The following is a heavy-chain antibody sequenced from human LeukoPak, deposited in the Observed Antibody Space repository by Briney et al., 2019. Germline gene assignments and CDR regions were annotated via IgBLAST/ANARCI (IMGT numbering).Heavy chain of an antibody. CDR2: IYYSGST. CDR3: ARAVVGARGAFDI. D-gene: IGHD1-26*01. J-gene: IGHJ3*02. Sequence: SETLSLTCAVSGGSISSGGYSWSWIRQPPGKGLEWIGYIYYSGSTNYNPSLKSRVTISVDTSKNQFSLKLSSVTAADTAVYYCARAVVGARGAFDIWGQGTMVTVSS. CDR1: GGSISSGGYS. V-gene: IGHV4-61*08.